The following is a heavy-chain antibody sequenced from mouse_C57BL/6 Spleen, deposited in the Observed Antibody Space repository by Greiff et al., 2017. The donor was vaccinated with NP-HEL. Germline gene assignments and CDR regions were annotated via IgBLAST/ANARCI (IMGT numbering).Heavy chain of an antibody. CDR2: INPYNGDT. CDR3: ARESYDYDYYAMDY. Sequence: EVKLMESGPELVKPGDSVKISCKASGYSFTGYFMNWVMQSHGKSLEWIGRINPYNGDTFYNQKFKGKATLTVDKSSSTAHMELRSLTSEDSAVYYCARESYDYDYYAMDYWGQGTSVTVSS. J-gene: IGHJ4*01. CDR1: GYSFTGYF. D-gene: IGHD2-4*01. V-gene: IGHV1-20*01.